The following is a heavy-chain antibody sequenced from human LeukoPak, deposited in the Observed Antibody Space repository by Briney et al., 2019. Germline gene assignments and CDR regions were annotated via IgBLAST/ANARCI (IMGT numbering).Heavy chain of an antibody. V-gene: IGHV3-23*01. D-gene: IGHD3-10*01. CDR2: ISGSGDNT. J-gene: IGHJ3*02. Sequence: GGSLRLSCAASGFTFSSYAMSWVRQVPGKGLEWVSVISGSGDNTYYADSVKGRFTISRDNSKNTLYLQMNSLRAEDTAVYYCAKAGGSGSYYKPVSLDIWGQGTMVTVSS. CDR1: GFTFSSYA. CDR3: AKAGGSGSYYKPVSLDI.